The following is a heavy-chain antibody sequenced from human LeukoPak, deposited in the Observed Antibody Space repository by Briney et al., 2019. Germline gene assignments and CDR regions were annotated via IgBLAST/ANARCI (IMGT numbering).Heavy chain of an antibody. D-gene: IGHD2-15*01. CDR1: GFTFSSYA. J-gene: IGHJ4*02. CDR3: ARSSSRYCSGGSCYSGVLGYFDY. CDR2: ISSNGGST. Sequence: GGSLRLSCAASGFTFSSYAMHWVRQAPGKGLEYVSAISSNGGSTYYANSVKGRFTISRDNSKNTLYLQMGSLRAEDTAVYYCARSSSRYCSGGSCYSGVLGYFDYWGQGTLVTVSS. V-gene: IGHV3-64*01.